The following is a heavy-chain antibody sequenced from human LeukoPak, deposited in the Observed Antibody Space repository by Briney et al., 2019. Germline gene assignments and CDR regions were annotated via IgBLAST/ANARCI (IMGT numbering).Heavy chain of an antibody. CDR2: ISYSGANT. Sequence: GGSLRLSCAASGFTFSGNAMTWVRQAPGKGLEWVSVISYSGANTYYADSVKGRFTISRDDSKNMLYLQMLSLRVEDTAVYYCAKDLQGSYWGQGTLVTVSS. CDR3: AKDLQGSY. CDR1: GFTFSGNA. J-gene: IGHJ4*02. V-gene: IGHV3-23*01.